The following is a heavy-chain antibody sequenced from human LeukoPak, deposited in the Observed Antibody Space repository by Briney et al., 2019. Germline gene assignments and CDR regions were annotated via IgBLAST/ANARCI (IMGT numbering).Heavy chain of an antibody. CDR3: ARNHGDYKHHYYYYGMDV. J-gene: IGHJ6*02. CDR2: ISAYNGNT. CDR1: GYTFTSYG. Sequence: GASVKVSCKASGYTFTSYGISWVRQAPGQGLEWMGWISAYNGNTDYAQKLQGRVTMTTDTSTSTAYMELRSLRSDDTAVYYCARNHGDYKHHYYYYGMDVWGQGTTVTVSS. D-gene: IGHD4-17*01. V-gene: IGHV1-18*01.